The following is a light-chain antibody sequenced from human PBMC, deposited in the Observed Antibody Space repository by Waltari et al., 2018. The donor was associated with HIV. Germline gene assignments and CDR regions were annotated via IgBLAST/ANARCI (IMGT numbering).Light chain of an antibody. CDR2: GAS. Sequence: EIVLTQTPATLYSSTGESATLSCKASQTLTSTSLAWYQQRPGQAPRLLIYGASSRVTGIPDRFSGSGSGTDFSLNITRLQPEDFAMYYCQQYGRSPTAFGGGTKVQMK. CDR1: QTLTSTS. J-gene: IGKJ4*01. CDR3: QQYGRSPTA. V-gene: IGKV3-20*01.